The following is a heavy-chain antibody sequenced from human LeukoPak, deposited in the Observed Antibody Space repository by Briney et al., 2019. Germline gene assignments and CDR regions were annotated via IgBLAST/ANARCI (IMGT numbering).Heavy chain of an antibody. CDR2: INPNSGGT. CDR1: GYTLTAYY. CDR3: ARPHYESSGLYVDAFDI. V-gene: IGHV1-2*06. J-gene: IGHJ3*02. Sequence: ASVKVSCKASGYTLTAYYLHWVRQVPGQGVEWMGRINPNSGGTTYAQKFQGRVTMTRDTSIGTAYMELSSLRSDDTAVYYCARPHYESSGLYVDAFDIWGQGTMVTVSS. D-gene: IGHD3-22*01.